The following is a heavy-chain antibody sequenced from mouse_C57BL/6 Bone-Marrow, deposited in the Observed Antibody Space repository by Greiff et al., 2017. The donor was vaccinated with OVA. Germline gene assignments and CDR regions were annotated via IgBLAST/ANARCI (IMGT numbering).Heavy chain of an antibody. D-gene: IGHD1-1*01. CDR1: GYSFTGYY. J-gene: IGHJ1*03. Sequence: DVQLQESGPELVKPGASVKISCKASGYSFTGYYMNWVKQSPEKSLEWIGEINPSTGGTTYNQKFKAKATLTVDKSSSTAYMQLKSLTSEDSAVYYCARGVLLLRGYFDVWGTGTTVTVSS. V-gene: IGHV1-42*01. CDR2: INPSTGGT. CDR3: ARGVLLLRGYFDV.